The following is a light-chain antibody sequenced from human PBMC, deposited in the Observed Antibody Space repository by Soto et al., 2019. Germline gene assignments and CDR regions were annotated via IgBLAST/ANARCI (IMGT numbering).Light chain of an antibody. CDR2: GAS. V-gene: IGKV1-9*01. J-gene: IGKJ4*01. Sequence: DIQLTQSPAFLSASVGDRVTITCRASQGISSFLAWFQQKPGQAPNLIIYGASTMQSGVPSRFSGSGSGTEFTITSISLQDEDLATYYWQKLYSYPQTFGGGSKVEIK. CDR3: QKLYSYPQT. CDR1: QGISSF.